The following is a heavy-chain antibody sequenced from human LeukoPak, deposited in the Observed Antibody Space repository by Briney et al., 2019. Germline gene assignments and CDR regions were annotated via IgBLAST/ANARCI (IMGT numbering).Heavy chain of an antibody. CDR3: ATELNSGYDFDAPNDY. J-gene: IGHJ4*02. CDR1: GYTLTELS. V-gene: IGHV1-24*01. Sequence: ASVKVSCKVSGYTLTELSMHWVRQAPGKGLEWVGGFDPEDGETIYAQKFQGRVTMTEDTSTDTAYMELSSLRSEDTAVYYCATELNSGYDFDAPNDYWGQGTLVTVSS. CDR2: FDPEDGET. D-gene: IGHD5-12*01.